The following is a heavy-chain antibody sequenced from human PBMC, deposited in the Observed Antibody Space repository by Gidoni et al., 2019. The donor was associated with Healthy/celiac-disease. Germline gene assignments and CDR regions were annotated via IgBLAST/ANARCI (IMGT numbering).Heavy chain of an antibody. CDR1: GFTFSSYG. D-gene: IGHD6-13*01. CDR2: IWYDGSNK. CDR3: ARDVGSSWYEMYYYYYGMDV. V-gene: IGHV3-33*01. Sequence: QVQLVESGGGVVQPGRSLRLSCAASGFTFSSYGMHWVRQAPGKGLGWVAVIWYDGSNKYYADSVKGRFTISRDNSKNTLYLQMNSLRAEDTAVYYCARDVGSSWYEMYYYYYGMDVWGQGTTVTVSS. J-gene: IGHJ6*02.